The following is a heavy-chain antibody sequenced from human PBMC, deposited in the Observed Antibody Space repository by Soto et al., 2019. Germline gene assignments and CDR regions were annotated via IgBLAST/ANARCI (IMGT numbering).Heavy chain of an antibody. V-gene: IGHV3-23*01. CDR1: GFTFSSYA. CDR2: ISGSGGST. J-gene: IGHJ4*02. D-gene: IGHD4-17*01. Sequence: GGSLRLSCAASGFTFSSYAMSWVRQAPGKGLEWVSAISGSGGSTYYADSVKGRFTISRDNSKNTLYLQMNSLRAEDTAVYYCAKGAGLEKGYDYGDYGPPFDYWGQGTLVTVSS. CDR3: AKGAGLEKGYDYGDYGPPFDY.